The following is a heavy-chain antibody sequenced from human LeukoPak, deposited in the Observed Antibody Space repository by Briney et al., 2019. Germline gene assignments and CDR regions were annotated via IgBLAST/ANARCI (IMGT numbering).Heavy chain of an antibody. CDR1: GFTFSSYA. V-gene: IGHV3-23*01. CDR3: ARDLRRDYYYAMDV. J-gene: IGHJ6*02. D-gene: IGHD3-10*01. Sequence: GGSLRLSCAASGFTFSSYAMSWVRQAPGKGLEWVSAISGSGGSTYYADSVKGRFTISRDNAKNSLYLQMNSLRVEDTAVYYCARDLRRDYYYAMDVWGQGTTVTVSS. CDR2: ISGSGGST.